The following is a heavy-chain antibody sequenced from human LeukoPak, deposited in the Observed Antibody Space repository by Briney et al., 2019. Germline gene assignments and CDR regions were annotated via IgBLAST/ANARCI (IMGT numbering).Heavy chain of an antibody. V-gene: IGHV3-23*01. D-gene: IGHD2-2*01. Sequence: GGSLRLSCAVSGFIFKDFPMTWVRQAPGKGLEWLSGISAGGDLTFHADSLKGRFTISRDNYKNTLYLQMNSLRAEDTAVYYCARVRRGKYCSSTSCYGVDYWGQGTLVTVSS. CDR1: GFIFKDFP. CDR2: ISAGGDLT. CDR3: ARVRRGKYCSSTSCYGVDY. J-gene: IGHJ4*02.